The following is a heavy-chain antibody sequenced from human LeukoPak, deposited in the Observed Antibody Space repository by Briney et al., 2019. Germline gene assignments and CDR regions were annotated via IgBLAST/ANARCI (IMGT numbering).Heavy chain of an antibody. V-gene: IGHV4-59*01. J-gene: IGHJ4*02. CDR1: GGSISSYY. CDR2: IYYSGST. D-gene: IGHD6-6*01. Sequence: SETLSLTCTVSGGSISSYYWSWIRQPPGKGLEWIGYIYYSGSTNYNPSLKSRVTISVDTSKNQFSLKLSSVTAADTAVYYCARTLSEYSSSSLGYWGQGTLVTVSS. CDR3: ARTLSEYSSSSLGY.